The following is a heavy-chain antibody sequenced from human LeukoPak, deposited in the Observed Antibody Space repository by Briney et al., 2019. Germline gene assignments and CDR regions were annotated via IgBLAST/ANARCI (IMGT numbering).Heavy chain of an antibody. CDR1: GGSISSGGYS. D-gene: IGHD2-21*01. J-gene: IGHJ5*02. CDR3: ARSVVVIAVNAYNWFDP. V-gene: IGHV4-30-2*01. Sequence: SETLSLTCAVSGGSISSGGYSWSWIRQPPGKGLEWIGYIYHTGRTYYNPSLRSRVTISVDTSKNQFSLRLSSVTAADTAAYYCARSVVVIAVNAYNWFDPWGQGTLVTVSS. CDR2: IYHTGRT.